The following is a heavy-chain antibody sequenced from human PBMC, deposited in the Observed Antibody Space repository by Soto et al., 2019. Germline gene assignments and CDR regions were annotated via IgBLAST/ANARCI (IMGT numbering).Heavy chain of an antibody. D-gene: IGHD5-12*01. CDR2: LYDTGST. CDR3: ARVWLKRGDPNWFDP. CDR1: DDSVTTKNYY. J-gene: IGHJ5*02. V-gene: IGHV4-61*03. Sequence: PSETLSLTCIVSDDSVTTKNYYWNWIRQPPGRGLEWIGRLYDTGSTNYNPSLRSRVTMSADTSKNHISLRLTSVTADDTAVYYCARVWLKRGDPNWFDPWGPGALVTISS.